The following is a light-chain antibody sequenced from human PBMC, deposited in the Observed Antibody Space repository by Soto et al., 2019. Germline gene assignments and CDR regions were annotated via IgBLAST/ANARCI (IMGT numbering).Light chain of an antibody. V-gene: IGKV1-5*01. CDR2: DAS. CDR1: QSISSW. CDR3: QQYNSYSGT. Sequence: IKMTQSPSILSASVGDRVTITCRASQSISSWLAWYQQKPGKAPKLLIYDASSLESGVPSRFSGSGSGTEFTLTISSLQPHDFATYYCQQYNSYSGTFGQGTKVDIK. J-gene: IGKJ1*01.